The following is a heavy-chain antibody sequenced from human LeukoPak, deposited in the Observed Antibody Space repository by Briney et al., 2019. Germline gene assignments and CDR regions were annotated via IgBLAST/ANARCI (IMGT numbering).Heavy chain of an antibody. J-gene: IGHJ4*02. CDR3: ASLQTIAALNFDY. CDR2: ISYDGSNK. V-gene: IGHV3-30-3*01. Sequence: GGSLRLSCAASGFTFSSYAMHWVRQAPGKGLEWGAVISYDGSNKYYADSVKGRFTISRDNSKNTLYLQMNSLRAEDTAVYYCASLQTIAALNFDYWGQGTLVTVSS. D-gene: IGHD6-6*01. CDR1: GFTFSSYA.